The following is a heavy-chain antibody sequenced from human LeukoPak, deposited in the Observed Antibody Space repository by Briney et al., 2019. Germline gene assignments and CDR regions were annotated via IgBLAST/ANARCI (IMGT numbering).Heavy chain of an antibody. D-gene: IGHD2-2*01. V-gene: IGHV3-23*01. J-gene: IGHJ4*02. CDR3: AKSRCSTSNCPFDN. CDR1: GFTFSSHA. CDR2: IGGIGAST. Sequence: GGSLRLSCAASGFTFSSHAMNWVRQAPGKGLEWVSSIGGIGASTYFADSVKDRFTISRDNSENTLYLQMSSLRVEDTAIYYCAKSRCSTSNCPFDNWGQGTLVTVSS.